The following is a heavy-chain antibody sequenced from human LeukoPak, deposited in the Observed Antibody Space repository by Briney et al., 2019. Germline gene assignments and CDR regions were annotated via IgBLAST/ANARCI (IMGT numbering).Heavy chain of an antibody. D-gene: IGHD5-12*01. CDR2: IYPGDADT. V-gene: IGHV5-51*07. CDR3: ARGPYSGYDLSPVIDY. CDR1: GYSLTSYW. Sequence: GWSLQICSKGSGYSLTSYWICGGHQMPGKGLWWVGIIYPGDADTRYRPSLQGQVTISADKSISTAYLQWSSLKASDTAMYYCARGPYSGYDLSPVIDYWGQGTLVTVSS. J-gene: IGHJ4*02.